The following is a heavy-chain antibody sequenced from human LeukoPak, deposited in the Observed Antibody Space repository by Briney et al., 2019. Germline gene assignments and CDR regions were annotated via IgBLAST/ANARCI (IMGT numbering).Heavy chain of an antibody. V-gene: IGHV4-39*01. J-gene: IGHJ4*02. D-gene: IGHD2-15*01. Sequence: PSETLSLTCTVSGGSISSSSYYWGWIRQPPGKGLEWIGSIYYSGSTYYNPSLKSRVTISVDTSKNQFSLKLSSVTAADTAVYYCARQLFTPYFDYWGQGTLVTVSS. CDR3: ARQLFTPYFDY. CDR2: IYYSGST. CDR1: GGSISSSSYY.